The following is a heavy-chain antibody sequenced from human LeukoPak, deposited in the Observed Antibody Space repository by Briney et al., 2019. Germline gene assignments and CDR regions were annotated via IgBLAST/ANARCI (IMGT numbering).Heavy chain of an antibody. CDR2: IYYSGST. J-gene: IGHJ5*02. V-gene: IGHV4-59*01. D-gene: IGHD1-1*01. Sequence: PSETLSLTCTVSGGSISSYYWSWIRQPPGKGLEWIGYIYYSGSTNYNPSLKSRVTISVDTSKNQFSLKLSSVTAADTAVYYCARGGSRTYNWFDLWGQGTLVTVSS. CDR3: ARGGSRTYNWFDL. CDR1: GGSISSYY.